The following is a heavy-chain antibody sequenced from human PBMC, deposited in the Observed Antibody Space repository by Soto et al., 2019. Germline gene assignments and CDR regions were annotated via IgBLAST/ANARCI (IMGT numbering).Heavy chain of an antibody. CDR2: ISAGAVAA. CDR1: GFTFSSYA. D-gene: IGHD3-22*01. V-gene: IGHV3-23*01. Sequence: GGSLRLSCAASGFTFSSYAMSWVRQAPGKGLEWVSAISAGAVAANYADSVKGRFTISRDNSKNTLYLQMNSLRAEDTAVYYCAKGRESSGSYRPFDYWGQGALVTVSS. CDR3: AKGRESSGSYRPFDY. J-gene: IGHJ4*02.